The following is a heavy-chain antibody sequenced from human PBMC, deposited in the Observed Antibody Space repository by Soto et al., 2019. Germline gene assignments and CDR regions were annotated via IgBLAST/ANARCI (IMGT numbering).Heavy chain of an antibody. J-gene: IGHJ5*02. Sequence: PGGSLRLSCAASGFTFGKYAMNWVRQAPGKGLEWVSSISDSGATTYYADSVKGRFTISRDNSENALYLQMNSLRAEDTAVYYCAKDKLDSGSSMGNWFDPWGQGTLVTVSS. V-gene: IGHV3-23*01. CDR2: ISDSGATT. CDR3: AKDKLDSGSSMGNWFDP. CDR1: GFTFGKYA. D-gene: IGHD3-10*01.